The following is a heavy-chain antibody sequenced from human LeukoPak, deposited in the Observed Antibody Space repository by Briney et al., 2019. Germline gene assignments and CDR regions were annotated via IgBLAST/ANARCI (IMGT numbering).Heavy chain of an antibody. CDR1: GFTFSSYS. CDR3: ARGPSRYYFDY. V-gene: IGHV3-48*01. CDR2: ISSSSSTI. D-gene: IGHD2-2*01. Sequence: AGSLRLSCAASGFTFSSYSMNWVRQAPGKGLEWVSYISSSSSTIYYADSVKGRFTISEDNSKNTLYLQMNSLRVEDTAVYFCARGPSRYYFDYWGQGTLVTVSS. J-gene: IGHJ4*02.